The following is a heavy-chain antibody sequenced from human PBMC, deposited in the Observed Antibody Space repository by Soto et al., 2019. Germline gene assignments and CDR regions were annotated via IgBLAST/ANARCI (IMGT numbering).Heavy chain of an antibody. CDR1: GYSFTSYW. CDR2: IYPGDSDT. J-gene: IGHJ4*02. V-gene: IGHV5-51*01. CDR3: ARQSSSSPNTDFDY. D-gene: IGHD6-6*01. Sequence: GAALKISCKGSGYSFTSYWIAWVRQKPGKGLEWMGIIYPGDSDTRYSPSFQGQVTISADRSISTAYLQWSSLKASNTAMYYCARQSSSSPNTDFDYWGQGTLVTVSS.